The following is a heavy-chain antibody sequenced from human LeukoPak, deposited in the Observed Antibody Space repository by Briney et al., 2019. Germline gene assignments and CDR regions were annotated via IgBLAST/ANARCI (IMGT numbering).Heavy chain of an antibody. Sequence: QPGGSLRLSCAASGFTFSSYWMSWVRQAPGKGLEWVANIKQDGSEKFYVDSVRGRFTISRDNAKKSLYLQVNSPRDEDTAVYYCARVTGDWFDPWGQGTRVTVSS. CDR2: IKQDGSEK. J-gene: IGHJ5*02. CDR3: ARVTGDWFDP. V-gene: IGHV3-7*01. D-gene: IGHD4-11*01. CDR1: GFTFSSYW.